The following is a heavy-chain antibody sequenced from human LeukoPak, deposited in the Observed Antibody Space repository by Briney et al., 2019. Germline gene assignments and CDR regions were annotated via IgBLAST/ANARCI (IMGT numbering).Heavy chain of an antibody. CDR2: IKSKTDGGTT. CDR1: GFTFSSAW. V-gene: IGHV3-15*01. J-gene: IGHJ4*02. Sequence: GGSLRLSCAASGFTFSSAWMSWVRQAPGKGLEWVGRIKSKTDGGTTDYAAPVKGRFTISRDDSKNTLYLQMNSLKTEDTAVYYCTTQIQLWGVDYWGQGTLVTVSS. D-gene: IGHD5-18*01. CDR3: TTQIQLWGVDY.